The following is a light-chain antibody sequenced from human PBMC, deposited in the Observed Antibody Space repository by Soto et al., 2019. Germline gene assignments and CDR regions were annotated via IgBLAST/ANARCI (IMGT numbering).Light chain of an antibody. V-gene: IGKV3-20*01. CDR2: DAS. CDR3: QQYGSSPIT. Sequence: EIVLTQSPVTLSLSPGERATLSCRASQSVRTYLAWYQVKPGQAPRLLIYDASRRASGVPARFSGSGSGTDFTLTISRLETEDFAVYYCQQYGSSPITFGQGTRLEIK. J-gene: IGKJ5*01. CDR1: QSVRTY.